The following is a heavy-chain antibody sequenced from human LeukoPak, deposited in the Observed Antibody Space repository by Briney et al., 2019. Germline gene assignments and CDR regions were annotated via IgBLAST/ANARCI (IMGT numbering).Heavy chain of an antibody. CDR3: AKDTAMAYDAFDI. D-gene: IGHD5-18*01. CDR2: IYYSGNT. CDR1: GGSISSSSYY. Sequence: PSETLSLTCTVSGGSISSSSYYWGWIRQPPGKGLEWIGSIYYSGNTYYNPSLKRRVTISVDTSKHQFSLKLSSVTAADTAVYYCAKDTAMAYDAFDIWGQGTMVTVSS. V-gene: IGHV4-39*01. J-gene: IGHJ3*02.